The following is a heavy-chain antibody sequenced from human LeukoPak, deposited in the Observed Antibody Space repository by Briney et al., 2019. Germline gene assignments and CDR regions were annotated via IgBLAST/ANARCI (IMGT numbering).Heavy chain of an antibody. CDR3: ARLRDSSGYYRNDAFDI. D-gene: IGHD3-22*01. V-gene: IGHV4-39*01. CDR2: IYYSGST. J-gene: IGHJ3*02. CDR1: GGSISTYY. Sequence: SETLSLTCTVSGGSISTYYWSWIRQPPGKGLEWIGSIYYSGSTYYNPSLKSRVTISVDTSKNQFSLKLSSVTAADTAVYYCARLRDSSGYYRNDAFDIWGQGTMVTVSS.